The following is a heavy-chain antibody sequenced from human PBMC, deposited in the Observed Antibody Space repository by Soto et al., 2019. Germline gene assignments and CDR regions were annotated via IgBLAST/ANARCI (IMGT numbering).Heavy chain of an antibody. CDR1: GYTFTSYD. CDR2: MNPNSGNT. D-gene: IGHD6-19*01. J-gene: IGHJ4*02. Sequence: GAPVKVSCKASGYTFTSYDINWGRQATGQGLEWMGWMNPNSGNTGYAQKFQGRVTMTRNTSISTAYMELSSLRSEDTAVYYCARERSSGWYVDYWGQRTLVTVS. V-gene: IGHV1-8*01. CDR3: ARERSSGWYVDY.